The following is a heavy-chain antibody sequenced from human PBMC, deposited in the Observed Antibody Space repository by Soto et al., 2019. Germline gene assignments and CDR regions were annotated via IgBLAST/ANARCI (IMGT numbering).Heavy chain of an antibody. Sequence: GGSLRLSCAASGFTFSGYWMTWVRQAPGKGLEWVSNINQNGSSKYYVDSVKGRFTISRDNSKNTLYLQMSSLRAEDTAVYYCVKDLRFLEWLSPSGWGQGSLVTVS. CDR1: GFTFSGYW. J-gene: IGHJ4*02. CDR3: VKDLRFLEWLSPSG. CDR2: INQNGSSK. V-gene: IGHV3-7*01. D-gene: IGHD3-3*01.